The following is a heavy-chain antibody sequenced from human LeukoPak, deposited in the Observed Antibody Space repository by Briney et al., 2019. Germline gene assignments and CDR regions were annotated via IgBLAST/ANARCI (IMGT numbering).Heavy chain of an antibody. V-gene: IGHV4-34*01. J-gene: IGHJ5*02. CDR2: INHSGST. D-gene: IGHD3-22*01. Sequence: SETLSLTCAVEGGSFSGYYWSWVRQPAGKGLEWGGEINHSGSTNYNPSRKSRVTISVDTSKNQFSLKLSSVTAADTAVYYCARGPFYYDSSGYYLWGQGTLVTVSS. CDR3: ARGPFYYDSSGYYL. CDR1: GGSFSGYY.